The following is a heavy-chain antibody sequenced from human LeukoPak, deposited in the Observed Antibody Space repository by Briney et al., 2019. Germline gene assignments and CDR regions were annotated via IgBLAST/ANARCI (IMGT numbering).Heavy chain of an antibody. V-gene: IGHV4-4*07. Sequence: SETLSLTCTVSGGSISRYYWSWIRQPAGKGLEWIGRIYTSGRTNYNPSLKSRVTMSVDTSKNQFSLKLSSVTAADTAVYYCARDGYSYGSFDYWGQGTLITVSS. CDR1: GGSISRYY. CDR3: ARDGYSYGSFDY. J-gene: IGHJ4*02. D-gene: IGHD5-18*01. CDR2: IYTSGRT.